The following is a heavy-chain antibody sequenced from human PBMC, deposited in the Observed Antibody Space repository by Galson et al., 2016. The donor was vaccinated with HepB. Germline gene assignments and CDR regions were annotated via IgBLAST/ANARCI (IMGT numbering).Heavy chain of an antibody. CDR3: ARELDHSFYFDY. D-gene: IGHD1-14*01. V-gene: IGHV1-46*02. CDR1: GYTFNTYN. Sequence: SVKVSRKASGYTFNTYNMHWVRQAPGQGLEWMGIIKPSGGNTIYAQKFQDRITMTRDTSTSTVYMELISLRSEDTAVYYCARELDHSFYFDYWGQGTLLTVSS. CDR2: IKPSGGNT. J-gene: IGHJ4*02.